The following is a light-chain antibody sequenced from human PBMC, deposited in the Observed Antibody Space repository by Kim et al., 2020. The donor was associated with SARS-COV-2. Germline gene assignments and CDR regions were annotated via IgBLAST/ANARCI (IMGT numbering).Light chain of an antibody. Sequence: SASVGDRVSLTCRASQSVNIFLNWYQQNPGRASTFLICAASGWQCGVSSRLSGSGSGTDFTLTISTLQPEVFGTYFCPQRYTPPYTFGRGTKL. CDR2: AAS. CDR3: PQRYTPPYT. J-gene: IGKJ2*01. CDR1: QSVNIF. V-gene: IGKV1-39*01.